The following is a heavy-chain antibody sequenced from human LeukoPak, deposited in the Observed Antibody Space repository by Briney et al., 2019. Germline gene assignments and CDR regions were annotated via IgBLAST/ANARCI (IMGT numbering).Heavy chain of an antibody. CDR3: AVWNTMNPTYYYLDV. CDR1: GYTFTSYY. Sequence: ASVKVSCKASGYTFTSYYMHWVRQAPGQGLEWMGIINPSGGSTSYAQKFQGRVTMTRNTSISTAYMELSSLRSEDTAVYYCAVWNTMNPTYYYLDVWGKGTTVTVSS. D-gene: IGHD3-22*01. J-gene: IGHJ6*03. V-gene: IGHV1-46*01. CDR2: INPSGGST.